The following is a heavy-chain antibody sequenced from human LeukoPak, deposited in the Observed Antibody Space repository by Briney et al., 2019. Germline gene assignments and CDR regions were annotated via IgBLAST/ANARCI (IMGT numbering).Heavy chain of an antibody. D-gene: IGHD6-19*01. CDR2: ISYDGSDK. V-gene: IGHV3-30*03. CDR1: GFTFASYG. J-gene: IGHJ4*02. Sequence: GGSLKLSCAASGFTFASYGMYWVRQAPGEGLEWVALISYDGSDKYYADSLKGRFTISRDNSKNTLYRQLNSMRAEDTAVYYCARILDSAWGELGYWGQGTLVTVSS. CDR3: ARILDSAWGELGY.